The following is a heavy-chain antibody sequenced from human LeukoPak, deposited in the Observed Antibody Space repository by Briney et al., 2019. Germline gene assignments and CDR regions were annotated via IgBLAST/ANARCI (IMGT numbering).Heavy chain of an antibody. Sequence: SETLSLTCTVSGGAISSYYWSWIRQPAGKGLEWIGRIYTSGSTNYNPSLKSRVTISVDTSKNQFSLKLSSVTAADTAVYYCATYTSDRASFDYSGHRTLVTPSS. CDR3: ATYTSDRASFDY. CDR2: IYTSGST. CDR1: GGAISSYY. D-gene: IGHD3-22*01. J-gene: IGHJ4*01. V-gene: IGHV4-4*07.